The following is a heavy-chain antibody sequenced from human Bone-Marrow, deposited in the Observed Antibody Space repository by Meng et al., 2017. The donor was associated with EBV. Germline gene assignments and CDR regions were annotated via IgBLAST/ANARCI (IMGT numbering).Heavy chain of an antibody. J-gene: IGHJ5*02. CDR3: ARVSGYSSGWYAFDP. Sequence: QVQLQQLGAGLLKPSEXLSLTCAVYGGSFSGYYWSWIRQPPGKGLEWIGEINHSGSTNYNPSLKSRVTISVDTSKNQFSLKLSSVTAADTAVYYCARVSGYSSGWYAFDPWGQGTLVTVSS. V-gene: IGHV4-34*01. CDR1: GGSFSGYY. CDR2: INHSGST. D-gene: IGHD6-19*01.